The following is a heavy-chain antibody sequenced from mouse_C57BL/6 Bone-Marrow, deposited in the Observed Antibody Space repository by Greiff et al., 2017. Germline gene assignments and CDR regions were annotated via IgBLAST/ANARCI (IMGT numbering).Heavy chain of an antibody. D-gene: IGHD1-1*01. J-gene: IGHJ2*01. CDR3: SRSQVVYFDY. CDR2: IRNKDNGYTT. Sequence: EVMLVESGGGLVQPGGSLSLSCAASGFTFTDYYMSWVRQPTGKALEWLGFIRNKDNGYTTEYSASVMGRFTISVDNYQSFLYLQMNALRAEDSDTYYCSRSQVVYFDYCDQGTTLTVSS. CDR1: GFTFTDYY. V-gene: IGHV7-3*01.